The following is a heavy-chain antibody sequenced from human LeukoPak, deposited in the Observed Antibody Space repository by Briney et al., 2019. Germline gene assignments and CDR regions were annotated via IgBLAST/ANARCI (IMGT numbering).Heavy chain of an antibody. Sequence: PSQTLSLTCTVSGGSISSGSYYWRWIRQPAGKGLEWIGRIYTSGSTNYNPSLKSRVTISVDTSKNQFSLKLSSVTAADTAVYYCARDRGGNYDILPEGAFDIWGQGTMVTVSS. CDR3: ARDRGGNYDILPEGAFDI. D-gene: IGHD3-9*01. CDR1: GGSISSGSYY. J-gene: IGHJ3*02. V-gene: IGHV4-61*02. CDR2: IYTSGST.